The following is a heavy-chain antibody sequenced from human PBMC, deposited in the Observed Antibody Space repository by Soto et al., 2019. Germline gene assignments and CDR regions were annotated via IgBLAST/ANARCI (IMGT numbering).Heavy chain of an antibody. CDR3: ARKLGVGHYPFRH. CDR2: INTNGNR. V-gene: IGHV3-23*01. CDR1: GFPFTSYG. D-gene: IGHD7-27*01. Sequence: EVQLLESGGGLVQPGGSLRLSCAASGFPFTSYGVSWVRQAPGKGLEWVSTINTNGNRHYADSVKGRFTISRDSSESMLYLDMNNRRAEDTALYYCARKLGVGHYPFRHWGQGTLVTVSS. J-gene: IGHJ4*02.